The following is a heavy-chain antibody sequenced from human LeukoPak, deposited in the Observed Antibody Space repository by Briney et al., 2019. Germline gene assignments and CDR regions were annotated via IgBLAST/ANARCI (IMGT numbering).Heavy chain of an antibody. V-gene: IGHV3-74*01. CDR3: ARDAPYYYDSSGSPDAFDI. CDR1: GFTFSSYW. Sequence: AGGSLRLSCAASGFTFSSYWMHWVRQAPGKGLVWVSRINSDGSSTSYADSVKGRFTISRDNAKNTLYLQMNSLRAEDTAVYYCARDAPYYYDSSGSPDAFDIWGQGTMVTVSS. J-gene: IGHJ3*02. CDR2: INSDGSST. D-gene: IGHD3-22*01.